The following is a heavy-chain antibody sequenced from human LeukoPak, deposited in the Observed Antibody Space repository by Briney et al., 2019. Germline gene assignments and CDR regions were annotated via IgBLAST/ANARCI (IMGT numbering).Heavy chain of an antibody. D-gene: IGHD6-13*01. Sequence: ASVKVSCKASGYTFTGYYMHWVRQAPGQGLEWMGWINPNSGGTNYAQKFQGRVTMTRDTSISTAYMELSRLRSDDTAVYYCARVESQWQQLAFLDYWGQGTLVTVSS. CDR1: GYTFTGYY. CDR3: ARVESQWQQLAFLDY. V-gene: IGHV1-2*02. J-gene: IGHJ4*02. CDR2: INPNSGGT.